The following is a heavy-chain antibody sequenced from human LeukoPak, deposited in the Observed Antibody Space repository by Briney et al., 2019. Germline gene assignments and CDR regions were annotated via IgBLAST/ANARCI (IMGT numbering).Heavy chain of an antibody. J-gene: IGHJ3*02. Sequence: PSETLSLTCTVSGGSISSYYWSWIRQPPGKGLEWIGYIYYSGSTNYNPSLKSRVTISVDTSKNQFSLKLSPVTAADTAVYYCARHLRDGYSPDAFDIWGQGTMVTVSS. V-gene: IGHV4-59*08. CDR1: GGSISSYY. D-gene: IGHD5-24*01. CDR3: ARHLRDGYSPDAFDI. CDR2: IYYSGST.